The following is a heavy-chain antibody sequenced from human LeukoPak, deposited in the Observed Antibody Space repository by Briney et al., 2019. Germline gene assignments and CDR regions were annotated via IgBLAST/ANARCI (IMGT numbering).Heavy chain of an antibody. CDR3: AREGYYDSSGYYRNFDY. CDR1: GGSISSYY. CDR2: IYYSGST. Sequence: PSQTLSLTCAVSGGSISSYYWSWIRQPPGKGLEWIGYIYYSGSTNYNPSLKSRVTISVDTSKNQFSLKLSSVTAADTAVYYCAREGYYDSSGYYRNFDYWGQGTLVTVSS. D-gene: IGHD3-22*01. V-gene: IGHV4-59*01. J-gene: IGHJ4*02.